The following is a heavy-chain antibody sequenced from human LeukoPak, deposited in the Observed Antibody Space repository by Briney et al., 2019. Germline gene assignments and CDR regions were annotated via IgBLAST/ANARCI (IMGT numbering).Heavy chain of an antibody. V-gene: IGHV4-4*07. D-gene: IGHD6-19*01. CDR2: IYTSGST. CDR3: ARDHIAVAGANWFDP. J-gene: IGHJ5*02. CDR1: GGSISSYY. Sequence: SETLSLTCTDSGGSISSYYWSWIRQPAGKGLEWIGRIYTSGSTNYNPSLKSRVTMSVDTSKNQFSLKLSSVTAADTAVYYCARDHIAVAGANWFDPWGQGTLVTVSS.